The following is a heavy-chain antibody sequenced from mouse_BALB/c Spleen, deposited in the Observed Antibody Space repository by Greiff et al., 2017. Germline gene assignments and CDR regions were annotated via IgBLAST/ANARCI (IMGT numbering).Heavy chain of an antibody. CDR3: AIVYYYGSSYFDY. V-gene: IGHV1-7*01. CDR2: INPSTGYT. Sequence: VQLVESGAELAKPGASVKMSCKASGYTFTSYWMHWVKQRPGQGLEWIGYINPSTGYTEYNQKFKEKATLTADKSSSTAYMQLSSLTSEDSAVYYCAIVYYYGSSYFDYWGQGTTLTVSS. D-gene: IGHD1-1*01. CDR1: GYTFTSYW. J-gene: IGHJ2*01.